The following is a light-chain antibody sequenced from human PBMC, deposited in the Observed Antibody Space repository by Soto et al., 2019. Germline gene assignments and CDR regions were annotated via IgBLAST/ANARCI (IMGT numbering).Light chain of an antibody. J-gene: IGLJ2*01. CDR1: SSNIGSNY. Sequence: QSVLTQPHSASGTPGQRVTISCSGSSSNIGSNYVYWYQQLPGTTPKLLIYSNNQRSSGVPDRFSGSKSGTSASLAISGLQSEDEADYYCAAWDDSLSAVVFGGGTKLTVL. V-gene: IGLV1-47*02. CDR2: SNN. CDR3: AAWDDSLSAVV.